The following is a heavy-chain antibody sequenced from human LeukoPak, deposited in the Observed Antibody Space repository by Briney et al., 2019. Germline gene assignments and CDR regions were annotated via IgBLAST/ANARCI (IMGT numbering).Heavy chain of an antibody. CDR1: GGSISSGDHY. V-gene: IGHV4-30-4*01. CDR3: ARGSSWHPDY. D-gene: IGHD6-13*01. Sequence: SQTLSLTCTVSGGSISSGDHYWSWIRQPPGKGLEWIGYIYYSGSTYYKPSLKSRVTISVDTSKTQFSLKLRSVTAADTAVYYCARGSSWHPDYWGQGTLVTVSP. CDR2: IYYSGST. J-gene: IGHJ4*02.